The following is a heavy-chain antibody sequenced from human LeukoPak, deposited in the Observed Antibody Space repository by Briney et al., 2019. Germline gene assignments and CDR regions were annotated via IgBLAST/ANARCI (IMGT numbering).Heavy chain of an antibody. Sequence: PGGSLRLSCAASGFTFSSYNMHWVRQAPGKGLEWVAFIRYDGSNKYYADSVKGRFTISRDNSKNTLYLQMNSLRAEDTAVYYCAKVPYDYVWGSYRYTPSYWGQGTLVTVSS. J-gene: IGHJ4*02. D-gene: IGHD3-16*02. CDR3: AKVPYDYVWGSYRYTPSY. CDR2: IRYDGSNK. CDR1: GFTFSSYN. V-gene: IGHV3-30*02.